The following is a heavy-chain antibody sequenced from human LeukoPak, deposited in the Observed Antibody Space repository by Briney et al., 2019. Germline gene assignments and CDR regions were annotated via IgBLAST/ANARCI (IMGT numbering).Heavy chain of an antibody. CDR3: AKDPYGTRSFDY. Sequence: GGSLRLSCASSGFTFSSHALSCVRQAPGKGLEGGSSLSGSGYNTYYADSVKGRFTISRDNSKNTVYLQMNSLRAEDTAVYYCAKDPYGTRSFDYWGQGTLVTVSS. V-gene: IGHV3-23*01. CDR1: GFTFSSHA. J-gene: IGHJ4*02. CDR2: LSGSGYNT. D-gene: IGHD2-2*01.